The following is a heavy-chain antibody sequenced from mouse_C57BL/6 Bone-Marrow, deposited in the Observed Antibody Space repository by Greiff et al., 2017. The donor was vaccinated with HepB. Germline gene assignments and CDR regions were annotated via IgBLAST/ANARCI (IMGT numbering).Heavy chain of an antibody. D-gene: IGHD4-1*01. J-gene: IGHJ2*01. Sequence: EVKLVESGGGLVKPGGSLKLSCAASGFTFSSYAMSWVRQTPEKRLEWVATISDGGSYTYYPDNVKGRFTISRDNAKNNLYLQMSHLKSEDTAMYYCARGASWDYFDYWGQGTTLTVSS. CDR3: ARGASWDYFDY. V-gene: IGHV5-4*03. CDR2: ISDGGSYT. CDR1: GFTFSSYA.